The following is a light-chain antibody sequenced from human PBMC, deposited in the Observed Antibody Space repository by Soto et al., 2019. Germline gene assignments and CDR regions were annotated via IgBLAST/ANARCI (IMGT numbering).Light chain of an antibody. J-gene: IGLJ3*02. CDR2: YDD. V-gene: IGLV1-36*01. CDR1: SSNIGNNA. CDR3: SSYTSSSTRV. Sequence: QSVLTQPPSVSEAPRQRVTISCSGSSSNIGNNAVNWYQQLPGKAPKLLIYYDDLLPSGVSDRFSGSKSGNTASLTISGLQAEDEADYYCSSYTSSSTRVFGGGTQLTVL.